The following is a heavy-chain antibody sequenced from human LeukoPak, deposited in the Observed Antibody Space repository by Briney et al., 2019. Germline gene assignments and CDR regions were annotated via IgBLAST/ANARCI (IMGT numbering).Heavy chain of an antibody. CDR1: GFTFSSYG. CDR3: ARGYCSSDSCYKGPYDF. CDR2: IKTKSDGGTT. Sequence: PGRSLRLSCAASGFTFSSYGMHWVRQAPGKGLEWVGHIKTKSDGGTTDYAAPVKGRFFISRDDSKDTLYLQMNSLKIEDTAVYYCARGYCSSDSCYKGPYDFWGQGTPVTVSS. J-gene: IGHJ4*02. D-gene: IGHD2-2*02. V-gene: IGHV3-15*01.